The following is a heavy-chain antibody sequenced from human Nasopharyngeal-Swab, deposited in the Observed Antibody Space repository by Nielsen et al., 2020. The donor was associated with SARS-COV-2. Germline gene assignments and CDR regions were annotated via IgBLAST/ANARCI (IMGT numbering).Heavy chain of an antibody. CDR3: ANPLRGLVPSY. Sequence: GESLKISCAASGFTVSDYAMSWVRQAPGKGLEWVSTISGSGGSTYYADSVKGRFTISRDSSKNTLYLQMNSLRAEDTAMYYCANPLRGLVPSYWGQGTLVTVSS. CDR1: GFTVSDYA. V-gene: IGHV3-23*01. J-gene: IGHJ4*02. D-gene: IGHD3/OR15-3a*01. CDR2: ISGSGGST.